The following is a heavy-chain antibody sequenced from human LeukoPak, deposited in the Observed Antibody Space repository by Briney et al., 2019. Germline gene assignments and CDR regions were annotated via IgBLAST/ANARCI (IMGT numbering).Heavy chain of an antibody. J-gene: IGHJ4*02. CDR1: GFTFSSYE. D-gene: IGHD4-17*01. CDR3: ARFYSGDSGFGYYFDY. CDR2: ISSSGSTI. Sequence: GGSLRLSCAASGFTFSSYEMNWVRQAPGKGLEWVSYISSSGSTIYYADSVKGRFTISRDNAKNSLYLQMNSLRAEDTAVYYCARFYSGDSGFGYYFDYGAQGPLAPVSS. V-gene: IGHV3-48*03.